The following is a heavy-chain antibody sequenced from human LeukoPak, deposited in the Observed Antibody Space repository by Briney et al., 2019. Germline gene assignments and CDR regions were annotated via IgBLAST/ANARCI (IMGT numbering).Heavy chain of an antibody. V-gene: IGHV1-8*01. CDR2: MNPNSGNT. J-gene: IGHJ4*02. CDR3: AKDLSPTTVTLQLDY. Sequence: ASVEVSCKASGYTFTSYDINWVRQATGQGLEWMGWMNPNSGNTGYAQKFQGRVTMTRNTSISTAYMELSSLRSEDTAVYYCAKDLSPTTVTLQLDYWGQGTLVTVSS. D-gene: IGHD4-17*01. CDR1: GYTFTSYD.